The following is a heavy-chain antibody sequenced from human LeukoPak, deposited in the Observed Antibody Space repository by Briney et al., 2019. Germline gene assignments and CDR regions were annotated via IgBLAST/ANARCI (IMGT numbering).Heavy chain of an antibody. CDR1: GGSISSGDYY. D-gene: IGHD3-16*01. V-gene: IGHV4-30-4*01. CDR3: ARAWDYVYNWFDP. J-gene: IGHJ5*02. Sequence: PSETLSLTCTVSGGSISSGDYYWSWIRQPPGKGLEWIGYIYYSGSIYYNPSLKSRVTISVDTSKNQFSLKLSSVTAADTAVYYCARAWDYVYNWFDPWGQGTLVTVSS. CDR2: IYYSGSI.